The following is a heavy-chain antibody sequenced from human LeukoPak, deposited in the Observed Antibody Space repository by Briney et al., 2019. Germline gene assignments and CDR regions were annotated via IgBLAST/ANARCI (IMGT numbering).Heavy chain of an antibody. CDR2: ISGSSANT. CDR1: GYTFTSYD. J-gene: IGHJ6*02. Sequence: GASVKVSCKASGYTFTSYDIHWLRQAPGQGLEWMGWISGSSANTFYAQKFQGRLTMTTDTSTSTAYMELRSLRSDDTAVYYCARDLWFAASTPYGMDLWGQGTTVTVSS. CDR3: ARDLWFAASTPYGMDL. V-gene: IGHV1-18*01. D-gene: IGHD2-21*01.